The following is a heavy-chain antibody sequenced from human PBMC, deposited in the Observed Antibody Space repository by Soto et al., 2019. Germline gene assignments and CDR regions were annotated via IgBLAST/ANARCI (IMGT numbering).Heavy chain of an antibody. CDR3: ARDRYSSGWYDLDY. CDR1: GFTFSSYG. V-gene: IGHV3-33*01. D-gene: IGHD6-19*01. CDR2: IWFDGSNK. J-gene: IGHJ4*02. Sequence: SLRLSCAASGFTFSSYGMHWVRQAPGKGLEWVAVIWFDGSNKYYADSVKGRFTISRDNPKNTLYLQMSSLRVEDTAVYYCARDRYSSGWYDLDYWGQGTLVTVSS.